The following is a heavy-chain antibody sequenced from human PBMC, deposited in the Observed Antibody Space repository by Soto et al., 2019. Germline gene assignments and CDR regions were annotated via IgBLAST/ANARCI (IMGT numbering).Heavy chain of an antibody. CDR2: ISSSSSYI. D-gene: IGHD5-12*01. V-gene: IGHV3-21*01. Sequence: GGSLRLSCAASGFTFSSYSMNWVRQAPGKGLEWVSSISSSSSYIYYADSVKGRFTISRDNAKNSLYLQMNSLRVEDTAVYYCARHEIDIVVSNTDYWGQGTLVTVSS. CDR1: GFTFSSYS. CDR3: ARHEIDIVVSNTDY. J-gene: IGHJ4*02.